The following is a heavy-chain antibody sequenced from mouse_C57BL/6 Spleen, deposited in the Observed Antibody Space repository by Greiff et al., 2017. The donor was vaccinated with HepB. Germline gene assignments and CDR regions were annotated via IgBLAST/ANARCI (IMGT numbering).Heavy chain of an antibody. Sequence: LMESGPGLVKPSQSLSLTCSVTGYSITSGYYWNWIRQFPGNKLEWMGYISYDGSNNYNPSLKNRISITRDTSKNQFFLKLNSVTTEDTATYYCARAYYDYGLYYAMDYWGQGTSVTVSS. J-gene: IGHJ4*01. CDR3: ARAYYDYGLYYAMDY. CDR1: GYSITSGYY. D-gene: IGHD2-4*01. V-gene: IGHV3-6*01. CDR2: ISYDGSN.